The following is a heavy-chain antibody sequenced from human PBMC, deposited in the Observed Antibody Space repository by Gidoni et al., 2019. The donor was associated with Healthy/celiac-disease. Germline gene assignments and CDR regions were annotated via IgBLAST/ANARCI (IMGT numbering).Heavy chain of an antibody. V-gene: IGHV4-39*01. CDR1: GGSISSSSYY. Sequence: QLQLQESGPGLVKPSETLSLTCTVSGGSISSSSYYWGWIRQPPGKGLEWIGSIYYSGSTYYNPSLKSRVTISVDTSKNQFSLKLSSVTAADTAVYYCARWGPSYDYGDYFDYWGQGTLVTVSS. CDR2: IYYSGST. D-gene: IGHD4-17*01. CDR3: ARWGPSYDYGDYFDY. J-gene: IGHJ4*02.